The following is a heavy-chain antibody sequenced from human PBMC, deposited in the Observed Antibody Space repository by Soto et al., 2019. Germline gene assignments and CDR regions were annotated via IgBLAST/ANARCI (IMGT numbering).Heavy chain of an antibody. D-gene: IGHD3-3*01. CDR3: AKVFGVVIIEYFQH. CDR1: GFTFSSYA. V-gene: IGHV3-23*01. Sequence: GGSLRLSCAASGFTFSSYAMSWVRQAPGKGLEWVSAISGSGGSTYYADSVKGRFTISRVNSKNTLYLQMNSLRAEDTTVYYCAKVFGVVIIEYFQHWVQGTLVTVSS. CDR2: ISGSGGST. J-gene: IGHJ1*01.